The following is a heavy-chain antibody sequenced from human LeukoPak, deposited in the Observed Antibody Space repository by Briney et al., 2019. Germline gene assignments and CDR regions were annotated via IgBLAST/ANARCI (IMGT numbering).Heavy chain of an antibody. V-gene: IGHV3-30*18. Sequence: GGSLRLSCAASGFTFSSYGMHWVRQAPGKGLEWVAVISYDGSNKYYADSVKGRFTISRDNSKNTLYLQMNSLRAEDTAVYYCAKVRGIRFGDSGMDVWGKGTTVTVSS. CDR2: ISYDGSNK. CDR1: GFTFSSYG. D-gene: IGHD3-10*01. CDR3: AKVRGIRFGDSGMDV. J-gene: IGHJ6*03.